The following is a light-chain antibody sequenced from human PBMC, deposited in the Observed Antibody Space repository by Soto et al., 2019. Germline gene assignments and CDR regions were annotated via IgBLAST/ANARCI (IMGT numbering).Light chain of an antibody. CDR2: EVS. J-gene: IGLJ1*01. Sequence: QSALTLPPSASGSPGQSVTISCTGTSSDVGAYNYVSWYQQHPGKAPKLMIHEVSKRPSGVPDRFSASKSGNTASLTVSGLQAEDEADYYCSSHGGSNNFYVFGTGTKLTVL. CDR3: SSHGGSNNFYV. V-gene: IGLV2-8*01. CDR1: SSDVGAYNY.